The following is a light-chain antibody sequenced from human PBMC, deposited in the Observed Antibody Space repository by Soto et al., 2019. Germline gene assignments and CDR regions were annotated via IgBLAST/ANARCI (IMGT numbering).Light chain of an antibody. V-gene: IGKV1-39*01. CDR3: RQSYSTPLT. CDR2: AAS. CDR1: QSISSY. Sequence: DIQMTQSPSSLSPSVGDRVTITCRASQSISSYLNWYQQKPGKAPKLLIYAASSLQSGVPSRFSGSGSGTDFTLTIGSLQPEDFATYYCRQSYSTPLTFGGGTKVEIK. J-gene: IGKJ4*01.